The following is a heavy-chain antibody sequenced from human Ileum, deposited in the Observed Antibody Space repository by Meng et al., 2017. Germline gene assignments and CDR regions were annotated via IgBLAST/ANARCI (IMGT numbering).Heavy chain of an antibody. V-gene: IGHV4-39*07. CDR2: IYHSGTTT. Sequence: QLQLQESGPGLVKPSETLPLTCTVAGGSISSSSYYWGWVRQSPGKGLEWIGEIYHSGTTTDYNPSFKSRVTISVDQSKNQFSLRLSSVTAADTAVYYCATRYHDSSPFDPWGQGTLVTVSS. J-gene: IGHJ5*02. CDR1: GGSISSSSYY. D-gene: IGHD3-22*01. CDR3: ATRYHDSSPFDP.